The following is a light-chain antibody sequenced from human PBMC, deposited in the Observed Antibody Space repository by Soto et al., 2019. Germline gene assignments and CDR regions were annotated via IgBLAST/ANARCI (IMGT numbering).Light chain of an antibody. Sequence: EIVLTQSPGTLSLSPGERATLSCRASQSVSSSYLAWYQQKPGQAPRLLIYGASSRAPGIPDRFSGSGSGTEFTLNISRREAEDFGVYFFQQYGSSPPYTFGQGTKLEIK. J-gene: IGKJ2*01. CDR3: QQYGSSPPYT. V-gene: IGKV3-20*01. CDR1: QSVSSSY. CDR2: GAS.